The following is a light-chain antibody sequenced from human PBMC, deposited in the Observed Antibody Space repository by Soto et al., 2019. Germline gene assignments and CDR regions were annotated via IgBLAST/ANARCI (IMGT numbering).Light chain of an antibody. CDR3: LQDYSYPLT. Sequence: TQFPSSLSASVGDRVTITCRASQEIRSDLGWYQQRPGKAPKLLIYATSSLQSGVPSRFSGSGSGTDFTLTISSLQPEDFATYYCLQDYSYPLTFGGGTKVDIK. CDR2: ATS. J-gene: IGKJ4*01. CDR1: QEIRSD. V-gene: IGKV1-6*01.